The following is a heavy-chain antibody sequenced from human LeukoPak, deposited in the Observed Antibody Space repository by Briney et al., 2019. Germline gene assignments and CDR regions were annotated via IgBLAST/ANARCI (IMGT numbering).Heavy chain of an antibody. CDR2: IIPIFGTA. J-gene: IGHJ4*02. V-gene: IGHV1-69*13. Sequence: ASVKVSCKASGYTFTSYDTNWVRQAPGQGLEWMGGIIPIFGTANYAQKFQGRVTITADESTSTAYMELSSLRSEDTAVYYCARDSPIYDSSGHFDYWGQGTLVTVSS. CDR1: GYTFTSYD. CDR3: ARDSPIYDSSGHFDY. D-gene: IGHD3-22*01.